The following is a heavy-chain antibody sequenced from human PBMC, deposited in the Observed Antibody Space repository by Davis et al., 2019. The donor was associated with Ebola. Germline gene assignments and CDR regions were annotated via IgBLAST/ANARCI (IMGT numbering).Heavy chain of an antibody. V-gene: IGHV3-23*01. Sequence: GGSLRLSCAASGFTFSSYAMHWVRQAPGKGLEWVSAISGSGGSTYYADSVKGRFTISRDNSKNTLYLQMNSLRAEDTAVYYCAKDLWGIVVVVAATPGLDYWGQGTLVTVSS. CDR2: ISGSGGST. CDR3: AKDLWGIVVVVAATPGLDY. J-gene: IGHJ4*02. CDR1: GFTFSSYA. D-gene: IGHD2-15*01.